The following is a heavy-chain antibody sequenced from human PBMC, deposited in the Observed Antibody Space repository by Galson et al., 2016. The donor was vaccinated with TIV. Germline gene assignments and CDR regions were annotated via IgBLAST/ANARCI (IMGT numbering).Heavy chain of an antibody. CDR3: ARASMGGDSNPIDY. J-gene: IGHJ4*02. CDR2: ISWYSANI. Sequence: SLRLSCAVSGFIFDDYGMHWVRQPPGKGLEWVSGISWYSANIVYADSVKGRFTISRDNAKNSLYLQMNSLTTEDTAFYFCARASMGGDSNPIDYWGQGILVTVPS. CDR1: GFIFDDYG. D-gene: IGHD4-11*01. V-gene: IGHV3-9*01.